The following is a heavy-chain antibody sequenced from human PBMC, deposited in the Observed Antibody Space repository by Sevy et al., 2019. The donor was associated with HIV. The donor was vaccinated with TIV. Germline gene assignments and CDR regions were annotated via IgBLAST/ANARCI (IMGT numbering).Heavy chain of an antibody. CDR2: FDPEDGET. CDR3: ATTKDYYDNSGYPFDS. V-gene: IGHV1-24*01. J-gene: IGHJ5*01. CDR1: GYTLTELS. Sequence: ASVKVCCKVTGYTLTELSLHWVRQTSVKGLEWMGSFDPEDGETIYAQKFQGRITMTEDTSTDTAYMELSSLRSEDTAVYYCATTKDYYDNSGYPFDSRGQGTLVTVSS. D-gene: IGHD3-22*01.